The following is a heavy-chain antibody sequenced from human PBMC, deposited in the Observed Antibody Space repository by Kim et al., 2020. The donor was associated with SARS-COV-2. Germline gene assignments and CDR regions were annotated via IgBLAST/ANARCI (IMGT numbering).Heavy chain of an antibody. D-gene: IGHD3-10*02. CDR3: ARHRAYYYVTDAFDI. V-gene: IGHV5-10-1*01. J-gene: IGHJ3*02. CDR2: IDPSDSYT. CDR1: GYSFTSYW. Sequence: GESLKISCKGSGYSFTSYWISWVRQMPGKGLEWMGRIDPSDSYTNYSPSFQGHVTISADKSISTAYLQWSSLKASDTAMYYCARHRAYYYVTDAFDIWGQGTMVTVSS.